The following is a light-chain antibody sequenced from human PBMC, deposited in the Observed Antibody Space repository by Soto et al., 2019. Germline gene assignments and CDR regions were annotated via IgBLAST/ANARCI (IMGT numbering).Light chain of an antibody. J-gene: IGLJ1*01. CDR3: QSYDSSLSEGV. V-gene: IGLV1-40*01. CDR2: VNI. CDR1: SSNIGAGYD. Sequence: QSVLTQPPSVSGAPGQRITISCTGTSSNIGAGYDVHWYQQLPGTAPKLLIYVNINRPSGVPDRFSGSKSGTSASLTITGLQAEDEADYYCQSYDSSLSEGVFGTGKKVTV.